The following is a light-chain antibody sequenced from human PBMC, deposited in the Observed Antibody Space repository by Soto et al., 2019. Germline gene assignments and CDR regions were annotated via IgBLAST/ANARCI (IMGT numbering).Light chain of an antibody. V-gene: IGKV3-15*01. J-gene: IGKJ4*01. CDR2: DAS. Sequence: EIVMTQSPATLSVSPGERATLSCRASQCVSSNLAWYQQKPGQAPRLLIYDASTRATGIPVRFSGSGSGTEFTLTISSLQSEDSAVYYCQQSQNRPPLTFGGGTRVEI. CDR1: QCVSSN. CDR3: QQSQNRPPLT.